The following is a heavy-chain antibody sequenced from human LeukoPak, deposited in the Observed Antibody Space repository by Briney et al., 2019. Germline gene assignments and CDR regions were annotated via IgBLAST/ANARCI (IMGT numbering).Heavy chain of an antibody. J-gene: IGHJ4*02. CDR1: GFTFSSYW. CDR3: ATSRTFDY. CDR2: INSDGSTT. V-gene: IGHV3-74*01. Sequence: GGSLRLSCAASGFTFSSYWMHWVRQAPGKGVVWVSRINSDGSTTTYADSVKGRFTISRDNAKNTLYLQMNSLRAEDTAVYYCATSRTFDYWGQGTLVTVSS. D-gene: IGHD6-13*01.